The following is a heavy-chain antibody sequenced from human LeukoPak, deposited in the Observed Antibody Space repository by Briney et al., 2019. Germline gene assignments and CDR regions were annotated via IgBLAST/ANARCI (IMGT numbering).Heavy chain of an antibody. V-gene: IGHV3-23*01. Sequence: GGSLRLSCAASGFTLSSYGMSWVRQAPGKGLEWVSAISGSGGSTYYADSVKGRFTISRDNSKNTLYLQMNSLRAEDTAVYYCAKALSSGSYYYYYMDVWGKGTTVTISS. D-gene: IGHD6-19*01. CDR2: ISGSGGST. CDR3: AKALSSGSYYYYYMDV. CDR1: GFTLSSYG. J-gene: IGHJ6*03.